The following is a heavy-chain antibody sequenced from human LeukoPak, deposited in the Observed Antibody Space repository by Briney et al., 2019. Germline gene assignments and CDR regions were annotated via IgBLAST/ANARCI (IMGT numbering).Heavy chain of an antibody. Sequence: ASVKVSCKASGYTFTSYAMNWVRQAPGQGLEWMGWINTNTGNPTYAQGFTGRFVFSLDTSVSTAYLQISSLKAEDTAVYYCARQTSTYYYDSSGYSQHYYYYYYMDVWGKGTTVTVSS. J-gene: IGHJ6*03. CDR2: INTNTGNP. V-gene: IGHV7-4-1*02. D-gene: IGHD3-22*01. CDR1: GYTFTSYA. CDR3: ARQTSTYYYDSSGYSQHYYYYYYMDV.